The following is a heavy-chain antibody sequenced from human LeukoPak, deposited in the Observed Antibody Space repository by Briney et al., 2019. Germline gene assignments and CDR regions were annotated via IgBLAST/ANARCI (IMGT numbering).Heavy chain of an antibody. D-gene: IGHD3-3*01. V-gene: IGHV3-49*03. J-gene: IGHJ4*02. CDR1: GFTFGDYA. CDR3: TRGRQGLRFLEWSIN. CDR2: IRSQAYGGTT. Sequence: PGGSLRLSCTASGFTFGDYAMSWFRQAPGKGLEWLGFIRSQAYGGTTEYAASVKGRFTISRDDSKSIAYLQMNSLKTEDTAVYYCTRGRQGLRFLEWSINWGQGTLVTVSS.